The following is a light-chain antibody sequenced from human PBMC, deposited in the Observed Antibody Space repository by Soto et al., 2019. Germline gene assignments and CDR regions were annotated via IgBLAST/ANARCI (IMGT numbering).Light chain of an antibody. Sequence: DIQMTQSPSTLSASAGDRVTITCRASQSISSWLAWYQQKPGKAPKLLIYRASTLESGVPSRFSGSGSGTEFTLIIISLQPDDYAAYYCQQYSTYSQWTSGQGTKVEIK. CDR2: RAS. CDR3: QQYSTYSQWT. CDR1: QSISSW. V-gene: IGKV1-5*03. J-gene: IGKJ1*01.